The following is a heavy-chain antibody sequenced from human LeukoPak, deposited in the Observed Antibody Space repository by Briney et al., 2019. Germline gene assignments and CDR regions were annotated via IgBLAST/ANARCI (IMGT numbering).Heavy chain of an antibody. CDR1: GGSISSGDYY. J-gene: IGHJ5*02. CDR2: IYYSGST. V-gene: IGHV4-61*08. D-gene: IGHD1-26*01. CDR3: ARSGGAWYSGSYEGWFDP. Sequence: SETLSLTCTVSGGSISSGDYYWSWIRQPPGKGLEWIGYIYYSGSTNYNPSLKSRVTISVDTSKNQFSLKLSSVTAADTAVYYCARSGGAWYSGSYEGWFDPWGQGTLVTVSS.